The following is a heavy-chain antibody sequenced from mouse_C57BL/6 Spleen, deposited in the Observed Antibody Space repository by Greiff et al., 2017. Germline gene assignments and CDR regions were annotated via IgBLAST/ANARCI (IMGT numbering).Heavy chain of an antibody. CDR1: GYSFTSYY. CDR2: IYPGSGNT. CDR3: ARIYDGYLDY. Sequence: VQLQQSGPELVKPGASVKISCKASGYSFTSYYIHWVKRRPGQGLEWIGWIYPGSGNTKYNEKFKGKATLTADTSSSTAYMQLSSLTSEDSAVYYCARIYDGYLDYWGQGTTLTVSS. J-gene: IGHJ2*01. D-gene: IGHD2-3*01. V-gene: IGHV1-66*01.